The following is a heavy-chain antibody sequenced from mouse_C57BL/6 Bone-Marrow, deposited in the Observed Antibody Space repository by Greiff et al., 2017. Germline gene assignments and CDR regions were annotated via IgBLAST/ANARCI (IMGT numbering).Heavy chain of an antibody. V-gene: IGHV5-15*01. Sequence: VQLKESGGGLVQPGGSLKLSCAASGFTFSDYGMAWVRQAPRKGPEWVAFIGNLAYSIYYADTVTGRFTISRENAKNTLYLEMSSLRSEDTAMYYCAIHPDGSSPWYFDVWGTGTTVTVSS. D-gene: IGHD1-1*01. CDR2: IGNLAYSI. J-gene: IGHJ1*03. CDR1: GFTFSDYG. CDR3: AIHPDGSSPWYFDV.